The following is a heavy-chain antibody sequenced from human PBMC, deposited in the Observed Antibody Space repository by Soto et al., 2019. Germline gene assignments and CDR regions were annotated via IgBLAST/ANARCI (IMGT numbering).Heavy chain of an antibody. CDR3: DRAGQVYGMDV. CDR1: GFAFSSYA. Sequence: PGGSLRLSCAASGFAFSSYAVHWVRQAPGKGLEWVAVISYDGSDKYYADSVKGRFTISRDNSKNTLYLQMKSLRAEDQAAYYCDRAGQVYGMDVRGQGIRVTVS. V-gene: IGHV3-30-3*01. CDR2: ISYDGSDK. J-gene: IGHJ6*02.